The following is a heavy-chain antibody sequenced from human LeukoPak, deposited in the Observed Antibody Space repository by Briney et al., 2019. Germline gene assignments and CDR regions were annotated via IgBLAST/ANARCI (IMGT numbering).Heavy chain of an antibody. CDR1: GGSISSSSYY. V-gene: IGHV4-39*07. J-gene: IGHJ5*02. CDR3: ARGGYSSSWYAVVYWFDP. Sequence: SETLSLTCTVSGGSISSSSYYWGWIRQPPGKGLEWIWSIYYSGSTYYNPSLKSRVTISVDTSKNQFSLKLSSVTAADTAVYYCARGGYSSSWYAVVYWFDPWGQGTLVTVSS. D-gene: IGHD6-13*01. CDR2: IYYSGST.